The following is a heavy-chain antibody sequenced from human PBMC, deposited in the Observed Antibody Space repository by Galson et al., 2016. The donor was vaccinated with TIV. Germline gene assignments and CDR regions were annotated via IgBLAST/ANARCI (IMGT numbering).Heavy chain of an antibody. Sequence: SETLSLTCSVSGGSINTYYWNWVRQPPGKGLEWIAYIYYSGSTNYNPSLKSRVIISRDTSKNQFSLKLSSVTAADTAVYYCARETSKMVTTDQFFYYMDFWGKGTTVTVSS. CDR3: ARETSKMVTTDQFFYYMDF. CDR1: GGSINTYY. V-gene: IGHV4-59*01. D-gene: IGHD4-17*01. J-gene: IGHJ6*03. CDR2: IYYSGST.